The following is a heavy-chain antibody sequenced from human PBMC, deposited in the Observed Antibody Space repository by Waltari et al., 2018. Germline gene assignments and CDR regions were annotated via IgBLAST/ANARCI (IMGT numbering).Heavy chain of an antibody. CDR2: ISDIGITI. V-gene: IGHV3-48*01. D-gene: IGHD3-16*01. J-gene: IGHJ5*02. CDR3: ARDGVRALGFDP. Sequence: EVLLVVSGVGLVLPGVSRRLSCADYGLTFGTYSMNWVRQAPGKGLEWVSYISDIGITIYYADSVKGRFIISRDNVMNSLYLQMNTLRAEDTAVYYCARDGVRALGFDPRGQGTLVTVSS. CDR1: GLTFGTYS.